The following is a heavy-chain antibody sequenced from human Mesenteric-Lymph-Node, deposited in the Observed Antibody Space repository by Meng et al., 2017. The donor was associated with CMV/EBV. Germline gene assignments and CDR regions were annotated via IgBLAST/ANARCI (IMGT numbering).Heavy chain of an antibody. CDR1: GDSVSSGSSY. V-gene: IGHV4-61*01. J-gene: IGHJ4*02. D-gene: IGHD3-10*01. CDR2: IYYSGST. Sequence: TVSGDSVSSGSSYWSWIRQPPGKGLEWTGYIYYSGSTNYNPSLKSRVTISVDTSKNQFSLKLSSVTAADTAVYYCARSYGSGSTNDYWGQGTLVTVSS. CDR3: ARSYGSGSTNDY.